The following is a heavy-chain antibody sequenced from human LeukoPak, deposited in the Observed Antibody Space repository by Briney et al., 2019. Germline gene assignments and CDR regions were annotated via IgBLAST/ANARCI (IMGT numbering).Heavy chain of an antibody. V-gene: IGHV4-39*07. CDR3: ARVVLYDYGSWPFDN. J-gene: IGHJ4*02. CDR1: GGSINSGNYY. Sequence: SETLSLTCTVSGGSINSGNYYWGWIRQPPGKGLECIGTMYYSGTTYYNPSLKGRVTISPDTSMHQFSLRLNSVTAADTAVYYCARVVLYDYGSWPFDNWSQGTPVTVSS. CDR2: MYYSGTT. D-gene: IGHD3-10*01.